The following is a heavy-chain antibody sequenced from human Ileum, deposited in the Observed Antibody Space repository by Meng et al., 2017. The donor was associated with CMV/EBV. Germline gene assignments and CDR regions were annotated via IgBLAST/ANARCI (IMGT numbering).Heavy chain of an antibody. D-gene: IGHD1-26*01. CDR3: SHTPFRGTYDRFAS. V-gene: IGHV2-5*01. Sequence: FSGFSIGTTGVGVGWISQAPGRALEWLALIYWNDDKYYSKYLKNRLTVTKDTSNNQVVLTVTNMDPVDTGIYFCSHTPFRGTYDRFASWGQGTLVTVSS. CDR1: GFSIGTTGVG. J-gene: IGHJ4*02. CDR2: IYWNDDK.